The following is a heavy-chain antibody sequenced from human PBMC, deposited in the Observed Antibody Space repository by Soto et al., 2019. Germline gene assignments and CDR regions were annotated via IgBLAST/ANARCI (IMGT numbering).Heavy chain of an antibody. D-gene: IGHD4-17*01. V-gene: IGHV3-9*01. CDR1: GFTFDDYA. CDR2: ISWNSGSI. CDR3: AKDILVASYGDYEGAFDY. Sequence: EVQLVESGGGLVQPGRSLRLSCAASGFTFDDYAMHWVRQAPGKGLEWVSGISWNSGSIGYADSVKGRFTISRDNAKNSLYLQMNSLRAEDTALYYCAKDILVASYGDYEGAFDYWGQGTLVTVSS. J-gene: IGHJ4*02.